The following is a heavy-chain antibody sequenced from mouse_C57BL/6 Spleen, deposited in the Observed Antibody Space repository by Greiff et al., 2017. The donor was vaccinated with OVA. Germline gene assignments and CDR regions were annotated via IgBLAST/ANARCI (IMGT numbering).Heavy chain of an antibody. CDR3: ARDRDYSNYDYAMDY. Sequence: EVQLQESGGGLVKPGGSLKLSCAASGFTFSSYAMSWVRQTPEKRLEWVATISDGGSYTYYPDNVKGRFTISRDNAKNNLYLQMSHLKSEDTAMYYCARDRDYSNYDYAMDYWGQGTSVTVSS. D-gene: IGHD2-5*01. CDR2: ISDGGSYT. V-gene: IGHV5-4*01. J-gene: IGHJ4*01. CDR1: GFTFSSYA.